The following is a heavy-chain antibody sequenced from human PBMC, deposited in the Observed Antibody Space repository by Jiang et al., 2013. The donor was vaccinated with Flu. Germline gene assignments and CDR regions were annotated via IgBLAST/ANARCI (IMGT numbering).Heavy chain of an antibody. D-gene: IGHD6-19*01. CDR1: GFTFSSYG. CDR2: IRYDGSNK. Sequence: VQLLESGGGVVQPGGSLRLSCAASGFTFSSYGMHWVRQAPGKGLEWVAFIRYDGSNKYYADSVKGRFTISRDNSKNTLYLQMNSLRAEDTAVYYCAKDVEAVASHERHFDYWGQGTLVTVSS. J-gene: IGHJ4*02. V-gene: IGHV3-30*02. CDR3: AKDVEAVASHERHFDY.